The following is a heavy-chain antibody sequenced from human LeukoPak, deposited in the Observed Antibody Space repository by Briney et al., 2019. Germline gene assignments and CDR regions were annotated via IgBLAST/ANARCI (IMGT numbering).Heavy chain of an antibody. J-gene: IGHJ6*03. D-gene: IGHD1-14*01. CDR1: GFTFSSYW. V-gene: IGHV3-7*01. CDR3: ARLNSGNDYYYYYMDV. Sequence: GGSLRLSCAASGFTFSSYWMSWVRQAPGKGLEWVANIKQGGSEKYYVDSVKGRFTISRDNAKNSLYLQMNSLRAEDTAVYYCARLNSGNDYYYYYMDVWGKGTTVTVSS. CDR2: IKQGGSEK.